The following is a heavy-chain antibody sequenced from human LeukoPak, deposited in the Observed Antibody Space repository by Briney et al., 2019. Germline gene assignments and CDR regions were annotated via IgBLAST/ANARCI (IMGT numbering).Heavy chain of an antibody. D-gene: IGHD4-17*01. CDR3: AKSATTVTSNFEY. CDR1: GFTFSSYA. Sequence: PGGSLRLSCAASGFTFSSYAMSWVRQAPGKGLEWVSGISGSGGGTFYADSVRGRFTISRDNSKNIVYLQMNSLRAEDTAVYYCAKSATTVTSNFEYWGQGTLVTVSS. V-gene: IGHV3-23*01. J-gene: IGHJ4*02. CDR2: ISGSGGGT.